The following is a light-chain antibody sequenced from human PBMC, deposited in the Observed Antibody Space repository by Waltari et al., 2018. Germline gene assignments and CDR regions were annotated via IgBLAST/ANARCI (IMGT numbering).Light chain of an antibody. Sequence: EIVLTQSPATLSLSPGERATLSCRASQSIDNYLAWYQQKPGQAPRLLIYDASHRATGIPVRVSGSGSGTDFTLTISSLEPEDFATYYCQQYNSYEWTFGQGTKVAIK. CDR1: QSIDNY. J-gene: IGKJ1*01. CDR2: DAS. CDR3: QQYNSYEWT. V-gene: IGKV3-11*01.